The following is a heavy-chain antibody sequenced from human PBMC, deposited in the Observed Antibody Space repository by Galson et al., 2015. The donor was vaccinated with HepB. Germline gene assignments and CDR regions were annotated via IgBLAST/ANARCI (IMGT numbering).Heavy chain of an antibody. J-gene: IGHJ3*02. CDR3: AKTHPSSGSYSAFDI. CDR2: VNSGGGT. D-gene: IGHD3-10*01. V-gene: IGHV3-23*01. CDR1: GFTFSSYT. Sequence: SLRLSCAASGFTFSSYTMCWVRQAPGKGLEWVSAVNSGGGTNYADSVKGRFTVSRDNSKDTVYLQMNSLRAEDTALYYCAKTHPSSGSYSAFDIWGQGTMVTVSS.